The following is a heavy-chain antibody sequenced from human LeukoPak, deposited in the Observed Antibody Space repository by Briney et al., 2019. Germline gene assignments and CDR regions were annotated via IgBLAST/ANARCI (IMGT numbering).Heavy chain of an antibody. J-gene: IGHJ4*02. CDR1: GFTFSDYA. Sequence: GGSQRLSCAASGFTFSDYAMTWVRQAPGKGLEWVATISGSGLMTYYADSVKGRFTVSGDNSKNTLYLQMSSLTAADTAVYYCAKDRSIGTYYTFDHWGQGTLVTVSS. V-gene: IGHV3-23*01. CDR2: ISGSGLMT. CDR3: AKDRSIGTYYTFDH. D-gene: IGHD1-26*01.